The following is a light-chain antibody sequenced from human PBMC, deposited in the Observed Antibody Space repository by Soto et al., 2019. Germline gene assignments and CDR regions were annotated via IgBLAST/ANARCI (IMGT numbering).Light chain of an antibody. Sequence: EIVLTQSPGTLSLSPGERDTLSCRASQTVTRNYLAWHQQKPGQTPRLLVYGASSRATGITDRFSGSGSGTDFTLTISRLEPEDFAVYYCQQHGSSPITVGRGTRLEIK. CDR2: GAS. CDR3: QQHGSSPIT. V-gene: IGKV3-20*01. CDR1: QTVTRNY. J-gene: IGKJ5*01.